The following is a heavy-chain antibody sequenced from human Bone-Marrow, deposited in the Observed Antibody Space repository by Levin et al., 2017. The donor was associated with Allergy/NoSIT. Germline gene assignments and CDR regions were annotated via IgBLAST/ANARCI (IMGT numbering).Heavy chain of an antibody. Sequence: SETLSLTCTVSGASISGSDYWWSWIRQPPGKALEWIGYISYSGLTYYNPSLKNRITISLDASKNQLSLWLSSVTAADTAVYFCAIDSLHDDGAGTYVHDAFDMWGQGTTVTVSS. CDR3: AIDSLHDDGAGTYVHDAFDM. CDR2: ISYSGLT. V-gene: IGHV4-30-4*08. D-gene: IGHD4/OR15-4a*01. J-gene: IGHJ3*02. CDR1: GASISGSDYW.